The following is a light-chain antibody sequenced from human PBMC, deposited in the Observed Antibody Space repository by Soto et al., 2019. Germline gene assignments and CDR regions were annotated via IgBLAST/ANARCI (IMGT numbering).Light chain of an antibody. J-gene: IGKJ1*01. CDR2: GAS. Sequence: EIVMTQSPATLSVSPGERATLSCRASQSVSSNLAWYQQKPGQAPRLLIYGASTRATGIPARFNGSGSGTEFTLTISSLQSEDFAVYYCQQYNNWRRTFGQGTKVEIK. CDR1: QSVSSN. V-gene: IGKV3-15*01. CDR3: QQYNNWRRT.